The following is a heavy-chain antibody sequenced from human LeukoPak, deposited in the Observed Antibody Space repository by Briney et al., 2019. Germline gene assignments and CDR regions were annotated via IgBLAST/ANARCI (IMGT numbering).Heavy chain of an antibody. Sequence: ETGGSLRLSCAASGLTFSSYSMRWVGQAPGKGLVGCSFLSKRGSHTYYAESMQGRFTLSRDNAKDSLYLQVNSLRGEDTAVYYCARGYDYGDFYCLDYWGRGALVTVSS. CDR2: LSKRGSHT. J-gene: IGHJ4*02. CDR3: ARGYDYGDFYCLDY. CDR1: GLTFSSYS. D-gene: IGHD4-17*01. V-gene: IGHV3-21*01.